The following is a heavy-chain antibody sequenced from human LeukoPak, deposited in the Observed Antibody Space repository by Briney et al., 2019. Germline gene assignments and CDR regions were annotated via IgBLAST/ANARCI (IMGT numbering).Heavy chain of an antibody. CDR3: AKGEDFWSGYQIDY. Sequence: PSETLSLTCAVSGGSISSSNWWSWVRQPPGKGLEWVSAISGSGGSTYYADSVKGRFTISRDNSKNTLYLQMNSLRAEDTAVYYCAKGEDFWSGYQIDYWGQGTLVTVSS. CDR2: ISGSGGST. CDR1: GGSISSSN. D-gene: IGHD3-3*01. V-gene: IGHV3-23*01. J-gene: IGHJ4*02.